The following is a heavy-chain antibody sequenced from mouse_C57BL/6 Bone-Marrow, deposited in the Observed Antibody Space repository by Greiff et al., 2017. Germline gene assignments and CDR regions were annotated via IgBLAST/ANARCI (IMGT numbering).Heavy chain of an antibody. J-gene: IGHJ2*01. CDR1: GYTFTSYW. CDR2: IHLNSGST. CDR3: ARWGLRYLDY. D-gene: IGHD2-13*01. Sequence: QVQLKQPGAELVKPGASVKLSCKASGYTFTSYWMHWVKQRPGQGLEWIGMIHLNSGSTNYNEKFKSKATLTVDKSSSTAYMQRSSLTAEDSAVYYCARWGLRYLDYWGQGTTLTVSS. V-gene: IGHV1-64*01.